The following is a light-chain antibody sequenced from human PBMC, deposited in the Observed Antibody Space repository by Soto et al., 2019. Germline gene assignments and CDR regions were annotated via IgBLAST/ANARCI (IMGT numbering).Light chain of an antibody. Sequence: EIVLTQSPGTLSLSPGERAPLPCRASQSVSSSYLAWYQQKPGQAPRLLIYGASSRATGIPDRFSGSGSGTDFTLTISSLQPDDFAVYYCQQYGSSPRVTFGQGTRLE. J-gene: IGKJ5*01. CDR2: GAS. V-gene: IGKV3-20*01. CDR1: QSVSSSY. CDR3: QQYGSSPRVT.